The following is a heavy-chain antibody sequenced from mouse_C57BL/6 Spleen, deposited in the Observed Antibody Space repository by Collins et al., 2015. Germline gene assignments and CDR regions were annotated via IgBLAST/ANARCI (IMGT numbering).Heavy chain of an antibody. D-gene: IGHD1-1*01. Sequence: EQGLEWIGWIDPENGDTEYASEFQGKATITSDTSSNTAYLQLSSLTSEDTAVYYCTAIVAPYFDVWGTGTTVTVSS. CDR2: IDPENGDT. V-gene: IGHV14-4*01. J-gene: IGHJ1*03. CDR3: TAIVAPYFDV.